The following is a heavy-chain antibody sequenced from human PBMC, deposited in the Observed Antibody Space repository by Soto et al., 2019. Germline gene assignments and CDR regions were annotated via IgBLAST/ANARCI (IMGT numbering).Heavy chain of an antibody. V-gene: IGHV1-2*04. D-gene: IGHD4-17*01. J-gene: IGHJ4*02. Sequence: ASVKVSCKASGYTFTGYYMHWVRQAPGQRLEWMGWINPNSGGTNYAQKFQGWVTMTRDTSISTAYMELSRLRSDDTAVYYCARDTNDDYTFDYWGQGTLVTVSS. CDR1: GYTFTGYY. CDR2: INPNSGGT. CDR3: ARDTNDDYTFDY.